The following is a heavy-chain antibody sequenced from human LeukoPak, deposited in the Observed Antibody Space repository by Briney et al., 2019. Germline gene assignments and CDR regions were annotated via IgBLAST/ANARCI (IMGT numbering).Heavy chain of an antibody. D-gene: IGHD4-23*01. Sequence: GGSLKLSCAASGFSVGNNYVTWVRQPPGKGLEWVSVIYTDGSTYYADSVKGRFIISRDSSKNTLYLQMNSLRAEDTAVYYCTDAVAGWGQGTLVTVSS. CDR3: TDAVAG. CDR2: IYTDGST. V-gene: IGHV3-53*05. CDR1: GFSVGNNY. J-gene: IGHJ4*02.